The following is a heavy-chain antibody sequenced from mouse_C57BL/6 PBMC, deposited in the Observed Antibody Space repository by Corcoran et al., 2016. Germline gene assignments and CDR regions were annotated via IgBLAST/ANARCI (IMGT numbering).Heavy chain of an antibody. D-gene: IGHD3-3*01. V-gene: IGHV1-26*01. J-gene: IGHJ4*01. CDR2: INPNNGGT. CDR1: GYTFTDYY. Sequence: EVQLQQSGPELVKPGASVKISCKASGYTFTDYYMNWVKQSHGKSLEWIGDINPNNGGTSYNQKFKGKATLTVDKSSSTAYMELRSLTSEDSAVYYCARGDSLLGAMDYWGQGTSVTVSS. CDR3: ARGDSLLGAMDY.